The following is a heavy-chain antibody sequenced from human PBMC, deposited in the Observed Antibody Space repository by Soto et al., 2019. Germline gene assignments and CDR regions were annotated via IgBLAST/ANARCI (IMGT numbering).Heavy chain of an antibody. D-gene: IGHD5-18*01. CDR2: IIPIFGTA. CDR1: GGTFSSYA. V-gene: IGHV1-69*12. J-gene: IGHJ5*02. Sequence: QVQLVQSGAEVKKPGSSVKVSCKASGGTFSSYAISWVRQAPGQGLEWMGGIIPIFGTANNAQKFQGRVTSTADDSSSTAYMELGSPRSEDTAVYYGARAPHTAENWFDPWGQGTLVTVSS. CDR3: ARAPHTAENWFDP.